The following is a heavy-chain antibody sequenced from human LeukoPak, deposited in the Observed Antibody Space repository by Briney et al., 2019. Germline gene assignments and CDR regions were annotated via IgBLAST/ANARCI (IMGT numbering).Heavy chain of an antibody. CDR2: IYYSGST. CDR1: GVSISSYY. J-gene: IGHJ4*02. D-gene: IGHD1-26*01. CDR3: ARESSGSYYSPYYFDY. Sequence: PSETLSLTCTVSGVSISSYYWSWIRQPPGKGLEWIGYIYYSGSTNYNPSLKSRVTISVDTSKNQFSLKLSSVTAADTAVYYCARESSGSYYSPYYFDYWGQGTLVTVSS. V-gene: IGHV4-59*01.